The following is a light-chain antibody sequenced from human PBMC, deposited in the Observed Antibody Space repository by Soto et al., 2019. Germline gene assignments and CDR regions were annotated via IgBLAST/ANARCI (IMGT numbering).Light chain of an antibody. V-gene: IGKV3-20*01. CDR1: QSLSSSY. CDR3: QQCGSSPWT. Sequence: EIVLTQSPGTLSLSPGERATLSCRPSQSLSSSYLAWYQQRPAQAPRLLIHGASTRATGIPDRFSGGGSGTDFTLTITRLEPEDFAVYYCQQCGSSPWTFGQGTKVEIK. J-gene: IGKJ1*01. CDR2: GAS.